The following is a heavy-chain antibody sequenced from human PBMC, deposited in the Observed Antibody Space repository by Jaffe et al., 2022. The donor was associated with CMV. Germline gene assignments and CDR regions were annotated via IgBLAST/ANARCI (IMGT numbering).Heavy chain of an antibody. CDR2: IIPIFGTA. D-gene: IGHD2-2*02. CDR3: ARFGDCSSTSCYTEIGPI. V-gene: IGHV1-69*01. J-gene: IGHJ4*02. CDR1: GGTFSSYA. Sequence: QVQLVQSGAEVKKPGSSVKVSCKASGGTFSSYAISWVRQAPGQGLEWMGGIIPIFGTANYAQKFQGRVTITADESTSTAYMELSSLRSEDTAVYYCARFGDCSSTSCYTEIGPIWGQGTLVTVSS.